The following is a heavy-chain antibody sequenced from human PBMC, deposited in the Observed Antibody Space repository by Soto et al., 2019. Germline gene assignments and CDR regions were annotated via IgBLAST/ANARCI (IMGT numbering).Heavy chain of an antibody. J-gene: IGHJ5*02. Sequence: QVQLVESGGGALQHGRSLRLSCTASGFTVDSHGMHWVRHAPGKGLEWVAVISSDGNNKYYADSVKGRFTISRDNFNNILYLQMSSLRAEDTAVYYCPKDLLPNTVTTCGSWGQGTLVTVSS. CDR3: PKDLLPNTVTTCGS. V-gene: IGHV3-30*18. D-gene: IGHD4-17*01. CDR2: ISSDGNNK. CDR1: GFTVDSHG.